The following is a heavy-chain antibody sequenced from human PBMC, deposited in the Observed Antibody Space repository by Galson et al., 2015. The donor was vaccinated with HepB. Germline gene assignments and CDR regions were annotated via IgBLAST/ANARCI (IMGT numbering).Heavy chain of an antibody. CDR2: ISYDGSNK. D-gene: IGHD3-22*01. CDR3: AKDSYYYDSRYYGMDV. V-gene: IGHV3-30*18. J-gene: IGHJ6*02. Sequence: SLRLSCAASGFTFSSYGMHWVRQAPGKGLEWVAVISYDGSNKYYADSVKGRFTISRDNSKNTLYLQMNSLRAEDTAVYYCAKDSYYYDSRYYGMDVWGQGTTVTVSS. CDR1: GFTFSSYG.